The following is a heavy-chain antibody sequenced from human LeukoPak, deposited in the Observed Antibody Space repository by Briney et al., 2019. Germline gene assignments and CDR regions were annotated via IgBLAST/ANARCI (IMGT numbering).Heavy chain of an antibody. CDR3: ARGHYYYGH. V-gene: IGHV4-34*01. J-gene: IGHJ4*02. CDR2: INHSGST. Sequence: PSETLSLTCAVYGGSFSGYYWSWIRQPPGKGLEWIGEINHSGSTNYNPSLKGRVTISVDTSKNQFSLKLSSVTAADTAVYYCARGHYYYGHWGQGTLVTVSS. D-gene: IGHD3-10*01. CDR1: GGSFSGYY.